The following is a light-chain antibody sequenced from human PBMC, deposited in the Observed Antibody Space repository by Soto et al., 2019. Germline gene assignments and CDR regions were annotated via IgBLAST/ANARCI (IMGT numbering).Light chain of an antibody. V-gene: IGKV1-39*01. CDR3: QQSYSTPFP. J-gene: IGKJ3*01. CDR2: AAS. Sequence: DIQMTQSPSSLSASVGDRVTITCRASQSISSYLNWYQQKPGKAPKLLIYAASSLQSGVPSRFSGSGSGTDFTLTINSLQPEDFATYYCQQSYSTPFPFGPGTKVDIK. CDR1: QSISSY.